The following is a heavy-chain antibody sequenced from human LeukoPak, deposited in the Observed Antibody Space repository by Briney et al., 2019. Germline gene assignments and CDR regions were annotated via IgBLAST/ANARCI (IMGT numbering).Heavy chain of an antibody. J-gene: IGHJ2*01. CDR1: GFTFSSYA. CDR3: ARTRGSYWYFDL. V-gene: IGHV3-23*01. CDR2: INNSGGTT. D-gene: IGHD1-14*01. Sequence: GGSLRLSCAASGFTFSSYAMSWVRQAPGKGLEWVSGINNSGGTTFYADSVKGRFTISRDNSKNTLYLQINSLRAEDTAVYYCARTRGSYWYFDLWGRGTLVTVSS.